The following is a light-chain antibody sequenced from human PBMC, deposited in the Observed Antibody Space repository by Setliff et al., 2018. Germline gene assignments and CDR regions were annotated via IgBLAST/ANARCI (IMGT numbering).Light chain of an antibody. Sequence: QSVLTQPPSASGSPGQSLTISCTGTSSDVGAYNYVSWYQQHPGKAPKLMIYEVTKRPSGVPDRFSGSKSGNTASLTVSGLQADDEADYYCSSYAASYNPYVFGTGTKVTV. J-gene: IGLJ1*01. CDR3: SSYAASYNPYV. CDR2: EVT. V-gene: IGLV2-8*01. CDR1: SSDVGAYNY.